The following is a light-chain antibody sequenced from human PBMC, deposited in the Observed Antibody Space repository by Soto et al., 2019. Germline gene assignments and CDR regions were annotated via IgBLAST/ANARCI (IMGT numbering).Light chain of an antibody. CDR3: QHYSXFSVT. Sequence: DIQMTQSPSTLSASVEDRVTITCRASQSIGDFLAWYQQKPGEAPKVLIYKASYLESGVPSRFSGRGSGTEFSLTISSLQPGDLATXYXQHYSXFSVTFGQGTKVDIK. V-gene: IGKV1-5*03. CDR1: QSIGDF. CDR2: KAS. J-gene: IGKJ1*01.